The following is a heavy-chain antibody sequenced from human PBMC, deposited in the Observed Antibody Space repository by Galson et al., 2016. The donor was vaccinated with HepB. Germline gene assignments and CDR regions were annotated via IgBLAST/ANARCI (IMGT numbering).Heavy chain of an antibody. CDR3: AKSRLRFLGWGTHGMDV. CDR2: ISYDGRTN. J-gene: IGHJ6*02. Sequence: SLRLSCAASGFNFSYYAMHWVRQAPGKGLAWVASISYDGRTNYYVDSLKGRFTISRDNSKRTLDLQMNSLRVEDTAVYYCAKSRLRFLGWGTHGMDVWGRGTTVSVSS. D-gene: IGHD3-3*01. V-gene: IGHV3-30*18. CDR1: GFNFSYYA.